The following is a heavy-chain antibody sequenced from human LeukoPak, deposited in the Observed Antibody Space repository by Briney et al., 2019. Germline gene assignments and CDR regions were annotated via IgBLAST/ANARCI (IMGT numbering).Heavy chain of an antibody. CDR2: IWYDGSNK. D-gene: IGHD2-15*01. CDR3: ARDGPRYCSGGSCSYFDY. CDR1: GFTFSSYG. V-gene: IGHV3-33*01. J-gene: IGHJ4*02. Sequence: GGSLRLSCAASGFTFSSYGMHWVRQAPGKGLEWVAVIWYDGSNKYYADSVKGRFTISRDNSKNTLYLQMNSPRAEDTAVYYCARDGPRYCSGGSCSYFDYWGQGTLVTVSS.